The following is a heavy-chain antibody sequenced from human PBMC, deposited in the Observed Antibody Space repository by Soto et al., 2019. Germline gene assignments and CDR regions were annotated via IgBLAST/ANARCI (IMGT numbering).Heavy chain of an antibody. J-gene: IGHJ5*02. Sequence: SETLSLTCTVSGASISNFYWTWIRQPPGKGLEWIGSIYYSGSTYYNPSLKSRVTISVDTSKNQFSLKLSSVTAADRAVYYCATLVAKYGSSSGRFDPWGQGTLVTVSS. CDR2: IYYSGST. CDR1: GASISNFY. CDR3: ATLVAKYGSSSGRFDP. D-gene: IGHD6-6*01. V-gene: IGHV4-59*05.